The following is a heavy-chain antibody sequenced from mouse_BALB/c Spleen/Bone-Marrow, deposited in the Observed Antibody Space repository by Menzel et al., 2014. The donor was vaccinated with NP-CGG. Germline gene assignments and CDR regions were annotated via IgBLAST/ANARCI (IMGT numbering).Heavy chain of an antibody. CDR3: ASYYYGSSLFAY. CDR2: IDPANGNT. CDR1: GFNIXDTY. J-gene: IGHJ3*01. Sequence: VQLVESGAELVKPGASVKLSCTASGFNIXDTYMHWVKQRPEQGLEWIGRIDPANGNTKYDPKFQGKATITADTSSNXAYLQLSSLASEDTAVYYCASYYYGSSLFAYWGQGTLVTVSA. V-gene: IGHV14-3*02. D-gene: IGHD1-1*01.